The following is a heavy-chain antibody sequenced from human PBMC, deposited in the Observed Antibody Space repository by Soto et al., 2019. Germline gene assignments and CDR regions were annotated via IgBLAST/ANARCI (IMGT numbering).Heavy chain of an antibody. CDR3: AGVTYRFSRNFDY. CDR2: INHSGST. D-gene: IGHD3-3*01. J-gene: IGHJ4*02. V-gene: IGHV4-34*01. Sequence: QVQLQQWGAGLLKPSETLSLTCAVYGGSFSGYYWSWIRQPPGKGLEWIGEINHSGSTTYNPSLKSRVTISVDTSKSQFSLKLSSVTAADTAVYYCAGVTYRFSRNFDYWGQGTLVTVSS. CDR1: GGSFSGYY.